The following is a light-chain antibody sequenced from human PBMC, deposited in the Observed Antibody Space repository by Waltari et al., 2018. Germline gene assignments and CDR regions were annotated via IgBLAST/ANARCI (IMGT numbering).Light chain of an antibody. CDR3: QKYGRLPAT. Sequence: EIVLTQSPDTLSLSPGERATLSCRASQSVSRTLAWYQQKPGQAPRLLIYDASTRATGIADRFSGSGSGTDFSLTISRLEPEDFAVYYCQKYGRLPATFGQGTKVEIK. CDR1: QSVSRT. J-gene: IGKJ1*01. V-gene: IGKV3-20*01. CDR2: DAS.